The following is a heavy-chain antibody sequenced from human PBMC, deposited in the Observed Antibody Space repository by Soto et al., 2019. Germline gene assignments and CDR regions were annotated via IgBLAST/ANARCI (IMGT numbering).Heavy chain of an antibody. J-gene: IGHJ4*02. D-gene: IGHD6-25*01. Sequence: QLQLQESGPGLVKPSETLSLTCTVSGTSISTTEYYWGWIRQPPGKGLEWITSIYYTGMTYYNPSLKSRVTISVATSKNQFSLKLSSVTAADRAVYYCATSPSSNNGYRQFDYLGQGTLVTVSS. CDR3: ATSPSSNNGYRQFDY. CDR1: GTSISTTEYY. V-gene: IGHV4-39*01. CDR2: IYYTGMT.